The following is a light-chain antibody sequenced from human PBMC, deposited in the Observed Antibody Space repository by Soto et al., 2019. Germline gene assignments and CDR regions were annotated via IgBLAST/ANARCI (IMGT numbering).Light chain of an antibody. V-gene: IGKV3-15*01. J-gene: IGKJ1*01. CDR3: QQYKNWWT. CDR2: GAS. CDR1: QSVSSS. Sequence: EIVMTQSPATLSMSPGESCTLSCRASQSVSSSLAWYQQRPGQVPRLLIYGASTRATGIPARFSGSGSGTEFTLTISSLQSEDFAIYYCQQYKNWWTFGQGTKVEIK.